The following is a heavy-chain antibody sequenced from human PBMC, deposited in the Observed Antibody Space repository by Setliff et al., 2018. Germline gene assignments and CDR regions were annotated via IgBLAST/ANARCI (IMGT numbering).Heavy chain of an antibody. D-gene: IGHD6-13*01. CDR2: IRSKSDSYAT. CDR3: AAAPAGSDVFDM. V-gene: IGHV3-73*01. J-gene: IGHJ3*02. Sequence: GGSLRLSCAASGFTFSGSAMYWVHQASGKGLEWVGRIRSKSDSYATIYAASVRGRFTISRDDSKNTAYLQMNSLKTEDTAVYYCAAAPAGSDVFDMWGQGTMVTVSS. CDR1: GFTFSGSA.